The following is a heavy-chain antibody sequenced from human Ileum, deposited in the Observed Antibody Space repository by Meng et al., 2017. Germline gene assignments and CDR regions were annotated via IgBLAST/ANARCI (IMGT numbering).Heavy chain of an antibody. CDR3: ARHGGYSQDF. Sequence: QVQLQGSGPGLVSPSGTLSLPCAVSSGSSSSNTYWGWVRQPPGKGLEWIGQISHSGSAYYNPSLKSRVTMSVDKSKSQFSLMLTSVTAADTAIYYCARHGGYSQDFWGQGTLVTVSS. D-gene: IGHD4-23*01. J-gene: IGHJ4*02. CDR2: ISHSGSA. CDR1: SGSSSSNTY. V-gene: IGHV4-4*02.